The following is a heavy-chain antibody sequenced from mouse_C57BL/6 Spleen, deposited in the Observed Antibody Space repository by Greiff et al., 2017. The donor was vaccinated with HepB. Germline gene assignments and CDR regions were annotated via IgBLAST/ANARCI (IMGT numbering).Heavy chain of an antibody. CDR1: GYTFTSYW. CDR2: IHPNSGST. V-gene: IGHV1-64*01. Sequence: VQLHQPGAELVKPRASVKLSCKASGYTFTSYWMHWVKQRPGQGLEWIGMIHPNSGSTNYNEKFKSKATLTVDKSSSTAYMQLSSLTSEDSAVYYGARPEVLRYLTWVAYWGEGTLVTVSA. CDR3: ARPEVLRYLTWVAY. J-gene: IGHJ3*01. D-gene: IGHD1-1*01.